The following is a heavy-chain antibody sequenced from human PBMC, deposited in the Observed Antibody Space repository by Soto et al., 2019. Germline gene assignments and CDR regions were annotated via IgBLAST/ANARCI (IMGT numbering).Heavy chain of an antibody. Sequence: SETLSLTCAVSGGSISSSNWWSWVRQPPGKGLEWIGEIYHSGSTTYNPSLKSRLTMSVDKSKNQFSLKLTSVAAAATAFYYCAKFSSAGYYFDYWGQGTLVTVSS. J-gene: IGHJ4*02. D-gene: IGHD6-6*01. CDR3: AKFSSAGYYFDY. CDR1: GGSISSSNW. V-gene: IGHV4-4*02. CDR2: IYHSGST.